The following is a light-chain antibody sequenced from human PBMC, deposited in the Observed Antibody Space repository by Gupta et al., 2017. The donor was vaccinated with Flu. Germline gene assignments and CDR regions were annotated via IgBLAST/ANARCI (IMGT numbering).Light chain of an antibody. CDR3: QTYDSSLRGSV. CDR2: GDN. CDR1: RPDLGAGYD. J-gene: IGLJ3*02. V-gene: IGLV1-40*01. Sequence: QSLLTQPSSVSGAPGQTLTISCTGSRPDLGAGYDVHWYQQLPGRAPKLLIYGDNNRPSGVPDRLSGSKSGTSASLAITGLLAEDEADYYCQTYDSSLRGSVFGGGTKLSVL.